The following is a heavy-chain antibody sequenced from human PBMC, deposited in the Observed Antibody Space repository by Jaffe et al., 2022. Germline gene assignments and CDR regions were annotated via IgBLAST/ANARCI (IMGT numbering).Heavy chain of an antibody. V-gene: IGHV1-8*01. CDR2: MNPNSGNT. CDR1: GYTFTSYD. CDR3: ARIPRLAQWLAQNWFDP. J-gene: IGHJ5*02. Sequence: QVQLVQSGAEVKKPGASVKVSCKASGYTFTSYDINWVRQATGQGLEWMGWMNPNSGNTGYAQKFQGRVTMTRNTSISTAYMELSSLRSEDTAVYYCARIPRLAQWLAQNWFDPWGQGTLVTVSS. D-gene: IGHD6-19*01.